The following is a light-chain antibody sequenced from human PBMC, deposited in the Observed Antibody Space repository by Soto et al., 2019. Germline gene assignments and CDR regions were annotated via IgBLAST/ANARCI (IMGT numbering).Light chain of an antibody. CDR3: SAWDDSLSGPV. J-gene: IGLJ2*01. V-gene: IGLV1-47*01. Sequence: QSALAQPPSASGTPGQGVTISCSGSSSNIGNNFVCWYQQLPGTAPKLLIYKNNRRPSGVPDRFSGFKSGTSASLAISGLRSEDEADYYCSAWDDSLSGPVFGGGTKLTVL. CDR2: KNN. CDR1: SSNIGNNF.